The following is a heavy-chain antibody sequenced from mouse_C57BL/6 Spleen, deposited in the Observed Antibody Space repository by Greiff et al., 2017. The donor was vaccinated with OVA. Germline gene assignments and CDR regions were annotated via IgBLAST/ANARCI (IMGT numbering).Heavy chain of an antibody. Sequence: VQLQQSGAELVRPGTSVKVSCKASGYAFTNYLIEWVKQRPGQGLEWIGVINPGSGGTNYNEKFKGKATLTADKSSSTAYMQLSSLTSEDSAVYFCAREENRATYAMDYWGQGTSVTVSS. V-gene: IGHV1-54*01. CDR3: AREENRATYAMDY. CDR2: INPGSGGT. J-gene: IGHJ4*01. D-gene: IGHD3-1*01. CDR1: GYAFTNYL.